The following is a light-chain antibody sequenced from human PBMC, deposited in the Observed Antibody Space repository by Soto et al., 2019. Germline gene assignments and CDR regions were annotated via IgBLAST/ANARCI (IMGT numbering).Light chain of an antibody. CDR1: KSISSH. J-gene: IGKJ4*01. V-gene: IGKV3-11*01. CDR2: DAS. CDR3: QRRDWPLA. Sequence: EIVLTQSPATLYLSPGERATLSCRASKSISSHLTWYQQKPGQAPRLLIYDASNRATDIPARFSGSGSGTDFTLTISSLESEDFAVYYCQRRDWPLAFGGGTKVEIK.